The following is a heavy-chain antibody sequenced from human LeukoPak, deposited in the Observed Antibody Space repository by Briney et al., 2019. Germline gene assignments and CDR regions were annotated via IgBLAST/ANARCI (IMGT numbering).Heavy chain of an antibody. CDR3: ATEGYCSGGSCYYWFDP. CDR2: VDPEDGET. Sequence: ASVKVSCKXSGYTFTSDDINWVQQAPGKGLEWMGLVDPEDGETIYAEKFQGRVTITADTSTDTAYMELSSLRSEDTAVYYCATEGYCSGGSCYYWFDPWGQGTLVTVSS. D-gene: IGHD2-15*01. V-gene: IGHV1-69-2*01. CDR1: GYTFTSDD. J-gene: IGHJ5*02.